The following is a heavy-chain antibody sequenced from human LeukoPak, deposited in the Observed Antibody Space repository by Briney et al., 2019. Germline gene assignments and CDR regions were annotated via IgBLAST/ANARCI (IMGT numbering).Heavy chain of an antibody. Sequence: SETLSLTCTVSGGSISSYYWSWLRQPPGKGLEWIGYIYYSGSTNYNPSLKSRVTISVDTSKNQFSLKLSSVTAADTAVYYCASADTASYPTDYWGQGTLVTVSS. CDR3: ASADTASYPTDY. CDR2: IYYSGST. D-gene: IGHD5-18*01. V-gene: IGHV4-59*01. J-gene: IGHJ4*02. CDR1: GGSISSYY.